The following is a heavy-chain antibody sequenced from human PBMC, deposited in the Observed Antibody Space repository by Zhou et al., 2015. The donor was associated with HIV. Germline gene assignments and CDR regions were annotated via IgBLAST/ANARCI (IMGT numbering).Heavy chain of an antibody. CDR2: IKSKNEGGTT. Sequence: EVQLVESGGGLVKPGGSLRLSCAASGLTFSNAWMSWVRQAPGKGLEWVGRIKSKNEGGTTDYAAPVKGRFTISRDDSKNTLYLQMNSLKTEDTAVYYCARVDSSGYYGEYYFDYWGQGTLVTVSS. J-gene: IGHJ4*02. CDR1: GLTFSNAW. CDR3: ARVDSSGYYGEYYFDY. D-gene: IGHD3-22*01. V-gene: IGHV3-15*01.